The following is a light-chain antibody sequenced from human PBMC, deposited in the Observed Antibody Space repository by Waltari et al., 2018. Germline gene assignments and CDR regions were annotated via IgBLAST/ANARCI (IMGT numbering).Light chain of an antibody. CDR1: QSLLYSSNNKNY. V-gene: IGKV4-1*01. CDR2: WAS. J-gene: IGKJ1*01. Sequence: DIVMTQSPDSLAVSLGERATINCKSSQSLLYSSNNKNYLTWYQQKPGQPPKLLIYWASTRESGVPDRFSGSGSGTDFTLTISSLQAEDVAVYYCQQYSYIPRTFGQGTKVEIK. CDR3: QQYSYIPRT.